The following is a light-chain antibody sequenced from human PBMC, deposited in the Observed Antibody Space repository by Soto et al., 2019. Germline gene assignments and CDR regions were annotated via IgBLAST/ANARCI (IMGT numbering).Light chain of an antibody. CDR3: NSYTSSTTVV. J-gene: IGLJ2*01. CDR2: DVT. CDR1: SSDVGGYNY. V-gene: IGLV2-14*01. Sequence: QSALTQPASVSGSPGQSITISCTRTSSDVGGYNYVSWYQQHPGKAPKLMIYDVTNRPSGVSNRFSGSKSGNTASLTISGLQAEDEADYYCNSYTSSTTVVFGGGTKLTVL.